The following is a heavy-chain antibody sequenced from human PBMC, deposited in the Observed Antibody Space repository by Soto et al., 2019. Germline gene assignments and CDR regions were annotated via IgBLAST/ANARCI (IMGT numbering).Heavy chain of an antibody. CDR1: GFTFSDYA. V-gene: IGHV3-30*18. D-gene: IGHD2-2*02. J-gene: IGHJ4*02. CDR3: AKDSLRGAVPAAISDY. Sequence: PGGSLRLSCAASGFTFSDYAMSWVRQAPGKGLEWVALISHDGKNKYFGDSVKGRFTISRDNSKSTLFLQMDSLRPEDTALYYCAKDSLRGAVPAAISDYWGQGILVTVSS. CDR2: ISHDGKNK.